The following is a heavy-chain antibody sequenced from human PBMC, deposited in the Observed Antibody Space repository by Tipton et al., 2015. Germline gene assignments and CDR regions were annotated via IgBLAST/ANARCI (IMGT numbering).Heavy chain of an antibody. J-gene: IGHJ2*01. CDR3: ARAQTNFYDSSGFDWKFDL. CDR2: FYHSGST. D-gene: IGHD3-22*01. CDR1: GGSISSSSYY. V-gene: IGHV4-61*05. Sequence: TLSLTCTVSGGSISSSSYYWGWIRQPPGKGLEWLGFFYHSGSTSYNPSLTSRVTISVDTSKNQLSLQLRSVTPADTAVYYCARAQTNFYDSSGFDWKFDLWGRGALVTVSS.